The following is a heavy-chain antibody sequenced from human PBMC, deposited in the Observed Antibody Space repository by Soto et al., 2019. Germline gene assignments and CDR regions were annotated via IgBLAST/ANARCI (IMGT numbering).Heavy chain of an antibody. CDR3: ARSPPTISDYYFYMDV. J-gene: IGHJ6*03. V-gene: IGHV1-69*02. Sequence: QVQLVQSGAEVKRPGSSVKVSCKASGGTFGRYTISWVRQAPGQGLEWMGRIIPILNVANYAQKFQGRVTMTADKSTSTAYMELSSLRSEDTAVYYCARSPPTISDYYFYMDVWGKGTTVTVSS. CDR2: IIPILNVA. CDR1: GGTFGRYT. D-gene: IGHD2-2*02.